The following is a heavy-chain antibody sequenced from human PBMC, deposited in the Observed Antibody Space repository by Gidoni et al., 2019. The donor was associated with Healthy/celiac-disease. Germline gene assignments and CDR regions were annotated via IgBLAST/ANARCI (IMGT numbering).Heavy chain of an antibody. V-gene: IGHV1-69*08. Sequence: QVQLVQSGAEVQKPGSSVKVSCKASGGTFSIYTIRWVRQAPGQGLEWMGRIIPILGIANYAQKFQGRVTITADKSTSTAYMELSSLRSEDTAVYYCARDLDSGDGAFDYWGQGTLVTVSS. CDR2: IIPILGIA. CDR3: ARDLDSGDGAFDY. J-gene: IGHJ4*02. D-gene: IGHD5-12*01. CDR1: GGTFSIYT.